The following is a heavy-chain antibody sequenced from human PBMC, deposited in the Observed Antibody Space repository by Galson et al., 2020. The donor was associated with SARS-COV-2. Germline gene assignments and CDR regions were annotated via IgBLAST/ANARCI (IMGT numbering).Heavy chain of an antibody. D-gene: IGHD6-19*01. Sequence: GESLKISCVASGFTFSTYYMSWVRQAPGKGLEWLSYIGGSSDVIKYADSVKGRFTISRDNAKNLLYLQMNSLRDEDTAVYYCAGWYIRFWGQGTLVTVSS. J-gene: IGHJ4*02. CDR1: GFTFSTYY. CDR3: AGWYIRF. V-gene: IGHV3-48*02. CDR2: IGGSSDVI.